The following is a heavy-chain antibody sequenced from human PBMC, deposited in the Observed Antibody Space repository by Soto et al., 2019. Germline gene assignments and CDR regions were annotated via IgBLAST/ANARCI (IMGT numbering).Heavy chain of an antibody. D-gene: IGHD3-22*01. CDR1: GYTFTSYG. V-gene: IGHV1-18*01. Sequence: ASVKVSCKASGYTFTSYGISWVRQAPGQGLEWMGWISAYNGNTNYAQKLQGRVTMTTDTSTSTAYMELRSLRSDDTAVYYCARDYYDSSGYHIPPAAFDIWGQGTTVTVSS. CDR3: ARDYYDSSGYHIPPAAFDI. CDR2: ISAYNGNT. J-gene: IGHJ3*02.